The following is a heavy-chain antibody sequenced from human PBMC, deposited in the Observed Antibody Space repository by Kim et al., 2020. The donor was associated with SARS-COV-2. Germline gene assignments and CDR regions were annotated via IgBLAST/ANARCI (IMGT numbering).Heavy chain of an antibody. CDR2: ISTTRDYT. CDR3: AKDPAYDILSGYYDY. Sequence: GGSLRLSCVVSGFTFSDYYMSWVRQAPGKGLEWVSYISTTRDYTDYADSVKGRFTVSRDNAKNSLYQQMNSLRVEDTAVYYCAKDPAYDILSGYYDYWGQGILVTVSS. V-gene: IGHV3-11*05. D-gene: IGHD3-9*01. CDR1: GFTFSDYY. J-gene: IGHJ4*02.